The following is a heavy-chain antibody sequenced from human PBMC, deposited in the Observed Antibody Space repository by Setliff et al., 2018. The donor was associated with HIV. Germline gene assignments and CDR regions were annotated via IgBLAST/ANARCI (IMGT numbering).Heavy chain of an antibody. CDR3: ARDRTYPNDVFDL. CDR2: VTSGSAYT. J-gene: IGHJ3*01. Sequence: QPGGSLRLSCAASEFTFNIYAMSWVRQAPGKGLEWVSAVTSGSAYTWYPDSVKGRFTISRDNSRYTLYLQMNNLRAEDTAIYYCARDRTYPNDVFDLWGQGTMVTVSS. V-gene: IGHV3-23*01. CDR1: EFTFNIYA.